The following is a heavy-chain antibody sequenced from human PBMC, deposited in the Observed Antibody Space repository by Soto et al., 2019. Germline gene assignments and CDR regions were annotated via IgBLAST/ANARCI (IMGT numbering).Heavy chain of an antibody. CDR2: ISYDGSNK. CDR1: GFTFSSYG. V-gene: IGHV3-30*03. CDR3: ATESDPVVVVPYYFDY. Sequence: GGSLRLSCAASGFTFSSYGMHWVRQAPGKGLEWVAVISYDGSNKYYADSVKGRFTISRDNSKNTLYLQMNSLRAEDTAVYYCATESDPVVVVPYYFDYWGQGTLVTVSS. J-gene: IGHJ4*02. D-gene: IGHD2-15*01.